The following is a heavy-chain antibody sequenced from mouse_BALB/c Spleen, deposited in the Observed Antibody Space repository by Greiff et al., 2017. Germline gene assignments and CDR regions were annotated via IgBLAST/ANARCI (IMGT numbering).Heavy chain of an antibody. J-gene: IGHJ4*01. CDR1: GFSLTSYG. D-gene: IGHD1-1*01. V-gene: IGHV2-9*02. CDR3: ASPNYYGSRRAMDY. Sequence: QVQLQQSGPGLVAPSQSLSITCTVSGFSLTSYGVHWVRQPPGKGLEWLVVIWAGGSTNYNSALMSRLSISKDNSKSQVFLKMNSLQTDDTAMYYCASPNYYGSRRAMDYWGQGTSVTVSS. CDR2: IWAGGST.